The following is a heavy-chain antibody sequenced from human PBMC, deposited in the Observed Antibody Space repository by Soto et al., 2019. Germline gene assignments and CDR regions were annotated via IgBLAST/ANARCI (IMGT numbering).Heavy chain of an antibody. CDR1: GFSFTTAGVA. CDR3: AHSDGGYEIIYFDF. Sequence: QITLQESGPTLVKPTQTLTLTCTFSGFSFTTAGVAVGWIRQTPGGALEWLTLIYYNDNRRFSPSLKTRLTITADTSKHQVVLSLTNVDPGDTATYFCAHSDGGYEIIYFDFWGQGIPVTVSS. V-gene: IGHV2-5*01. J-gene: IGHJ4*02. CDR2: IYYNDNR. D-gene: IGHD5-12*01.